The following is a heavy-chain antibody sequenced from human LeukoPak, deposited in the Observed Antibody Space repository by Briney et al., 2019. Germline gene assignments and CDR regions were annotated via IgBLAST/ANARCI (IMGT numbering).Heavy chain of an antibody. CDR2: IYYSGST. Sequence: PSETLSLTCTVSGGSISSYYWSWIRQPPGKGPEWIGYIYYSGSTNYNPSLKSRVTISVDTSKNQFSLKLSSVTAADTAVYYCARYPLIAAAGDYWGQGTLVTVSS. CDR3: ARYPLIAAAGDY. J-gene: IGHJ4*02. V-gene: IGHV4-59*08. CDR1: GGSISSYY. D-gene: IGHD6-13*01.